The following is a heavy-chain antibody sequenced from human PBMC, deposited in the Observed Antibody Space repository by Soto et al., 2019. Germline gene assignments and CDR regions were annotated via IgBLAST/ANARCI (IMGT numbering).Heavy chain of an antibody. CDR3: AIDLKDTAMGHNWFDH. CDR1: GGTFSSYA. D-gene: IGHD5-18*01. Sequence: SSVKVSCKASGGTFSSYAISWVRQAPGQGLEWMGGIIPIFGTANYAQKFQGRVTITADKSTSTAYMELSSLRSEDTAVYYCAIDLKDTAMGHNWFDHWGQGARVTVSS. J-gene: IGHJ5*02. CDR2: IIPIFGTA. V-gene: IGHV1-69*06.